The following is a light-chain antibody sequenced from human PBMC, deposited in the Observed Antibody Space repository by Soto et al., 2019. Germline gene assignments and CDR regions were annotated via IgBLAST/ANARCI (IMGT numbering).Light chain of an antibody. J-gene: IGKJ4*02. CDR3: QHYNSYSEA. Sequence: EIVLTQSLATLSLSPGERATLSCLASQSISNYVAWYQQKPGQAPRLLIYDASDRATGIPGRFSGSGSGTDFTLTISSLEPDDFATYYCQHYNSYSEAFGGGTKVDI. CDR1: QSISNY. V-gene: IGKV3-11*01. CDR2: DAS.